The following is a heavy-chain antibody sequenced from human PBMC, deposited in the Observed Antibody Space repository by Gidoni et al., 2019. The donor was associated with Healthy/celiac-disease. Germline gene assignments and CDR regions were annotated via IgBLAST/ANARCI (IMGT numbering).Heavy chain of an antibody. J-gene: IGHJ6*02. D-gene: IGHD1-26*01. CDR1: GYSISSVYY. CDR3: ARVGGSYYLHYYYGMDV. CDR2: IYHSGST. Sequence: QVQLQESGPGLVKPSETLSLTCAVSGYSISSVYYWGWIRQPPGKGLEWIGSIYHSGSTYYNPSLKSRVTISVDTSKNQFSLKLSSVTAADTAVYYCARVGGSYYLHYYYGMDVWGQGTTVTVSS. V-gene: IGHV4-38-2*01.